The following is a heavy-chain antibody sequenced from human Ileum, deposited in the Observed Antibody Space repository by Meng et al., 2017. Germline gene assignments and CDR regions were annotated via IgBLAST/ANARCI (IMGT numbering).Heavy chain of an antibody. D-gene: IGHD2-2*02. Sequence: GGSLRLSCVGSGFSFSSYWMYWVRQAPGKGLVWVARVNEDGSGTDYADFVKGRFTISRDNAKTMLYLQISSLSPEDTAVHYCARAIPGGHAFDVWGQGTKVTVSS. J-gene: IGHJ3*01. CDR2: VNEDGSGT. V-gene: IGHV3-74*01. CDR3: ARAIPGGHAFDV. CDR1: GFSFSSYW.